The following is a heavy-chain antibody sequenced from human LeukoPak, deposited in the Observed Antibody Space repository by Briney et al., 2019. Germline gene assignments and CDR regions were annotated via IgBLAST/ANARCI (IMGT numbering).Heavy chain of an antibody. J-gene: IGHJ4*02. D-gene: IGHD6-6*01. CDR1: GGSISSSSYY. V-gene: IGHV4-39*01. Sequence: PSETLSLTCTVSGGSISSSSYYWGWIRQPPGKGLEWIGSIYYSGSTYYNPSLKSRVTISVDTSKNQFSLRLSSVTAADTAVYYCARGPIGSIAARHVDYWGQGTLVTVSS. CDR3: ARGPIGSIAARHVDY. CDR2: IYYSGST.